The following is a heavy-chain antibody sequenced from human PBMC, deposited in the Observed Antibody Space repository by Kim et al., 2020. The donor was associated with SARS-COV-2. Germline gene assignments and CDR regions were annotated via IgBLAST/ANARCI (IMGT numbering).Heavy chain of an antibody. D-gene: IGHD6-13*01. CDR1: GYTFTSYA. V-gene: IGHV7-4-1*02. CDR3: ARSSSWYSPADYYYYGMDV. CDR2: INTNTGNP. Sequence: ASVKVSCKASGYTFTSYAMNWVRQAPGQGLEWMGWINTNTGNPTYAQGFTGRFVFSLDTSVSTAYLQISSLKAEDTAVYYCARSSSWYSPADYYYYGMDVWGQGTTVTVSS. J-gene: IGHJ6*02.